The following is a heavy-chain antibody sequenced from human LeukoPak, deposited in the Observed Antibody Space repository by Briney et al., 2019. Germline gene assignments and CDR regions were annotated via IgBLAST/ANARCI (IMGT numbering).Heavy chain of an antibody. D-gene: IGHD3-16*01. Sequence: GGSLRLSCATSGLTFDDYAMHWVRQAPGKGLERVSLISGDSGTTYYADSVKGRFTISRDNSKNSPHVQMNNLRSEDTALYYCAKQAASGGGVDYWGQGTLITVSS. CDR3: AKQAASGGGVDY. CDR1: GLTFDDYA. CDR2: ISGDSGTT. V-gene: IGHV3-43*02. J-gene: IGHJ4*02.